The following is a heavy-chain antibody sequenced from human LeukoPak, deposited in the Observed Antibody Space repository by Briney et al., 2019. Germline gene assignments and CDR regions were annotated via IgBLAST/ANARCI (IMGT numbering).Heavy chain of an antibody. CDR1: GFTFSSYA. CDR3: AKLDYDILTGYPSYYYYGMDV. V-gene: IGHV3-23*01. D-gene: IGHD3-9*01. Sequence: PGASLRLSCAASGFTFSSYAMSWVRQAPGKGLEWVSAISGSGGSTYYADSVKGRFTISRDNSKNTLYLQMNSLRAEDTAVYYCAKLDYDILTGYPSYYYYGMDVWGQGTTVTVSS. J-gene: IGHJ6*02. CDR2: ISGSGGST.